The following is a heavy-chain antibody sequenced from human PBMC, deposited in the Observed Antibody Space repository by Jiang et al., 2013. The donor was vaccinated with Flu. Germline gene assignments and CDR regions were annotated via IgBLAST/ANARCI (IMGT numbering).Heavy chain of an antibody. Sequence: VQLVESGGGVVQPGGSLRLSCAASGFTFSSYGMHWVRQAPGKGLEWVAFIRYDGSNKYYADSVKGRFTISRDNSKNTLYLQMNSLRAEDTAVYYCAKDLGYCSGGSCYPYFDYWGQGTPGHRLL. V-gene: IGHV3-30*02. D-gene: IGHD2-15*01. CDR1: GFTFSSYG. CDR3: AKDLGYCSGGSCYPYFDY. J-gene: IGHJ4*02. CDR2: IRYDGSNK.